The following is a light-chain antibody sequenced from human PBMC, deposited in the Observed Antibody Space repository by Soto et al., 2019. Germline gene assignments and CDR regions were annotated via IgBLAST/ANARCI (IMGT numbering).Light chain of an antibody. CDR1: QSISSY. V-gene: IGKV1-39*01. J-gene: IGKJ5*01. CDR2: AAS. CDR3: QQSYSNPIT. Sequence: DIQMTQSPSTLSASVGDRFTITCRASQSISSYLNWYQQKPGKVPKLLIYAASSLQSGVPSRFSGSGSGTDFTLTISSLQPEDFETYYCQQSYSNPITFGHGTRLEIK.